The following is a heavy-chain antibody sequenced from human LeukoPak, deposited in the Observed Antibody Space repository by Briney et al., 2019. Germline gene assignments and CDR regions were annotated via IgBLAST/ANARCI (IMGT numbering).Heavy chain of an antibody. D-gene: IGHD6-19*01. CDR1: GYTFTSYG. J-gene: IGHJ4*02. V-gene: IGHV1-18*01. CDR3: ARGHIAVAGKLIDY. CDR2: ICAYNGNT. Sequence: AASVKVSCKASGYTFTSYGISWVRQAPGQGLEWMGWICAYNGNTNYAQKLQGRVTMTTDTSTSTAYMELRSLRSDDTAVYYCARGHIAVAGKLIDYWGQGTLVTVSS.